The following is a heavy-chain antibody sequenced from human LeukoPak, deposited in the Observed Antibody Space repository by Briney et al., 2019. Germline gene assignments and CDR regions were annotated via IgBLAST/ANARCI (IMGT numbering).Heavy chain of an antibody. V-gene: IGHV4-34*01. J-gene: IGHJ6*03. CDR1: GESFSGYY. CDR3: ARLDAYSSSSNYYYYMDV. Sequence: SETLSLTCAVYGESFSGYYWSWIRQPPGKGLEWIGEINHSGSTNYNPSLKSRVTISIDTSKSQFPLRLTSVTAADTAVYYCARLDAYSSSSNYYYYMDVWGKGTTVTVSS. CDR2: INHSGST. D-gene: IGHD6-6*01.